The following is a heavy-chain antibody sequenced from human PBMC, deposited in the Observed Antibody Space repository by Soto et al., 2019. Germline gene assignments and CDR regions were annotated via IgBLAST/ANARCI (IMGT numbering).Heavy chain of an antibody. CDR3: ARWYMVRRSGYYYGMDV. J-gene: IGHJ6*02. D-gene: IGHD5-18*01. Sequence: KQSQTLSLTCAISGDSVSSNSAAWNWIRQSPSRGLEWLGRTYYRSKWYNDYAVSVKSRITINPDTSKNQFSLQLNSVTPEDTAVYYCARWYMVRRSGYYYGMDVWGQGTTVTVSS. CDR1: GDSVSSNSAA. CDR2: TYYRSKWYN. V-gene: IGHV6-1*01.